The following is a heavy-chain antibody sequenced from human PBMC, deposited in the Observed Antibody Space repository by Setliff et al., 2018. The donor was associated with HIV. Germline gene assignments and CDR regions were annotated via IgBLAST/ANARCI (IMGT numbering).Heavy chain of an antibody. Sequence: SETLSLTCGVSGYSISSGYYWGWIRQPPGKGLEWIGSIYHNGIPYYNPSLKSRVTISVDSSKNQFSLILRSVTAADTAMYYCARSSGSGSYCFRYGVDVWGQGTTVTVSS. CDR1: GYSISSGYY. D-gene: IGHD3-10*01. CDR3: ARSSGSGSYCFRYGVDV. J-gene: IGHJ6*02. V-gene: IGHV4-38-2*01. CDR2: IYHNGIP.